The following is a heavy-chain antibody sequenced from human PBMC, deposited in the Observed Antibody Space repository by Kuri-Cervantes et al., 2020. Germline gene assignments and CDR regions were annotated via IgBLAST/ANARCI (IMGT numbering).Heavy chain of an antibody. Sequence: ASVKVSCKASGYTFTSYDINWVRQATGQGLEWMGWMNPNSGNTGYAQKFQGRVTMTRNTSISTAYMELSSLRSEDTAVYYCARFEADDSSGYYYGGWFDPWGQGTLVTVSS. V-gene: IGHV1-8*01. J-gene: IGHJ5*02. CDR1: GYTFTSYD. CDR3: ARFEADDSSGYYYGGWFDP. D-gene: IGHD3-22*01. CDR2: MNPNSGNT.